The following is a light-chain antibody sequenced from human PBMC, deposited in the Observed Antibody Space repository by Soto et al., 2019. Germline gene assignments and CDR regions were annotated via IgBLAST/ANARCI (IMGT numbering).Light chain of an antibody. V-gene: IGKV3-11*01. CDR1: QSVSSY. Sequence: ELVLTQSPATLSLSPGERATLSCRASQSVSSYLAWYQQKPGQAPRLLIYDASNRATRIPARCSRSGSGTGFSLTISSREAEDFAGYCCQQRSSWPRGSVGQGTKVELK. CDR3: QQRSSWPRGS. CDR2: DAS. J-gene: IGKJ1*01.